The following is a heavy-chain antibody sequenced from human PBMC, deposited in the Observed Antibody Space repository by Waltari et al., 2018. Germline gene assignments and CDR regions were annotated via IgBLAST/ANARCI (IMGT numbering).Heavy chain of an antibody. D-gene: IGHD1-26*01. CDR2: ISAYNGNT. CDR3: ARDGSFGREGAFDI. Sequence: PGQGLELMGWISAYNGNTNYAQKLQGRVTMTTDTSTSTAYMELRSLRSDDTAVYYCARDGSFGREGAFDIWGQGTMVTVSS. J-gene: IGHJ3*02. V-gene: IGHV1-18*01.